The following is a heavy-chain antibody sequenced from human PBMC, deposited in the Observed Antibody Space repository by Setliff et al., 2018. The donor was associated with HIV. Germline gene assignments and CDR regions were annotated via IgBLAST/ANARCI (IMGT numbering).Heavy chain of an antibody. CDR2: IYYSGST. J-gene: IGHJ4*02. Sequence: SETLSLTCTVSGGSIYGSDYYWGWIRQPPGKGLESIGSIYYSGSTYYKPSLKSRVTISVDTSKNQFSLKLSSVTAADTAVYYCARPVEMANREFDYWGQGTLVTVSS. CDR1: GGSIYGSDYY. CDR3: ARPVEMANREFDY. V-gene: IGHV4-39*01. D-gene: IGHD1-26*01.